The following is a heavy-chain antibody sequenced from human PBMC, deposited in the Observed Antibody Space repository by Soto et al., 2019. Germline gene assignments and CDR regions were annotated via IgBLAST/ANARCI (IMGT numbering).Heavy chain of an antibody. V-gene: IGHV6-1*01. J-gene: IGHJ6*02. D-gene: IGHD2-15*01. CDR3: ARSEEDSDYYYYGLDV. CDR2: PYYRSRWYS. CDR1: GDSVSSSRVA. Sequence: SQTRSLAGVISGDSVSSSRVAWNWVRQSPSRGLEWLGRPYYRSRWYSDFAVSVRGRIVINADTSKNQFSLQLDSVTPEDTAVYFCARSEEDSDYYYYGLDVWGQGTTVTVSS.